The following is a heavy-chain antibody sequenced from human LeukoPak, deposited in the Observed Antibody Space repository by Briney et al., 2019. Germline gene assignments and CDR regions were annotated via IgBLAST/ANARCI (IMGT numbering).Heavy chain of an antibody. CDR3: ARHSSGGRYLDY. D-gene: IGHD2-15*01. CDR1: GYTFTSYF. Sequence: ASVKVSCKASGYTFTSYFMHWVRQAPGQGLEWMGIFSPSGGSTSFAQRFQGRVTMTRDTSTSTVYMELSSQRSEDTAVYYCARHSSGGRYLDYWGQGTLVTVSS. J-gene: IGHJ4*02. V-gene: IGHV1-46*01. CDR2: FSPSGGST.